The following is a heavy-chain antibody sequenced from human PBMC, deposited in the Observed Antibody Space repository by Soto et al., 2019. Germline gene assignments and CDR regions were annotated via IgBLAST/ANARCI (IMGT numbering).Heavy chain of an antibody. CDR1: GDSLSSGGYY. CDR2: IYYSGST. J-gene: IGHJ6*02. CDR3: AKTKTPHVRNGMDV. V-gene: IGHV4-31*04. Sequence: QVRLQESGPGLVRPSQTLSLTCTVSGDSLSSGGYYCSWIRQLPGKGLEWIGFIYYSGSTFYNPSLRSRVTMSADVSKNQISLKLSSVTAADTAVYYCAKTKTPHVRNGMDVWGQGTTVTVSS. D-gene: IGHD2-8*01.